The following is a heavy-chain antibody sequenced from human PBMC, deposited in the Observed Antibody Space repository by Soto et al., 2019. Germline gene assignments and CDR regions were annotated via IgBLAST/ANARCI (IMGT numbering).Heavy chain of an antibody. D-gene: IGHD2-15*01. Sequence: QITLKESGPTLVKPTQTLTLTCTFSGFSLSTNGVGVGWIRQPPGKALEWLALIFWDDTERYRPSLQSRLTITRDNSNDQVVLSMTNLDPVDTATYFCAYALRDSSCIGARCYYFYYWGQGTLVTVSS. CDR2: IFWDDTE. J-gene: IGHJ4*02. CDR1: GFSLSTNGVG. V-gene: IGHV2-5*02. CDR3: AYALRDSSCIGARCYYFYY.